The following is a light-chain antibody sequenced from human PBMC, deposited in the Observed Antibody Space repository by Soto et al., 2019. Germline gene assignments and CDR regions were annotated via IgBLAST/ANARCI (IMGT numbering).Light chain of an antibody. J-gene: IGLJ2*01. Sequence: QSALTQPASVSGSPGPSIPISCTGTSSDVGGYNYVSWYQQHPGKAPKLMIYDVSNRPSGVSNRFSGSKSGNTASLTISGLQAEDEADYYCSSYTSSSTPVFGGGTKVAVL. CDR3: SSYTSSSTPV. CDR2: DVS. V-gene: IGLV2-14*01. CDR1: SSDVGGYNY.